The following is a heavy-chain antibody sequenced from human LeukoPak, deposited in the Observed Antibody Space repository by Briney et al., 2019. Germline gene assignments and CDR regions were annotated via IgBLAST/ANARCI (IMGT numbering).Heavy chain of an antibody. CDR1: GFTFSSYW. CDR3: ARFDYADYLAFDY. CDR2: INSDGSIT. Sequence: GGSLRLSCAASGFTFSSYWMHWVRQAPGKGLVWVSRINSDGSITTYADSVRGRFTISRDNAKNSLYLQMNSLRAEDTAVYYCARFDYADYLAFDYWGQGTLVTVSS. D-gene: IGHD4-17*01. J-gene: IGHJ4*02. V-gene: IGHV3-74*01.